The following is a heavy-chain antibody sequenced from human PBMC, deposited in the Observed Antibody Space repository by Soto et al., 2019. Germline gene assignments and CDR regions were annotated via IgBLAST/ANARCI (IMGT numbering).Heavy chain of an antibody. V-gene: IGHV1-46*03. CDR1: GYTFTSYY. CDR2: INPSGGST. CDR3: ARDSVMVGVVIKPLDY. D-gene: IGHD3-3*01. J-gene: IGHJ4*02. Sequence: ASVKVSCKASGYTFTSYYMHWVRQAPGQGLEWMGIINPSGGSTSYAQKFQGRVTMTRDTSTSTVYMELSSLRSEDTAVYYSARDSVMVGVVIKPLDYWGQGTLVTVSS.